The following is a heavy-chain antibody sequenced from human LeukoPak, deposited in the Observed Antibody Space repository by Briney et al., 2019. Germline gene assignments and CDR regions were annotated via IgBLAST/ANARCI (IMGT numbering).Heavy chain of an antibody. CDR3: ARDSGDYGDPDRHFDL. V-gene: IGHV3-7*01. D-gene: IGHD4-17*01. Sequence: QTGGSLRLSCAASGFTFSSYWMSWVRQAPGQGLEWVANIKQDGSEKYYVDSVKGRFTISRDNAKNSLYLQMNSLRAEDTAVYYCARDSGDYGDPDRHFDLWGRGTLVTVSS. J-gene: IGHJ2*01. CDR2: IKQDGSEK. CDR1: GFTFSSYW.